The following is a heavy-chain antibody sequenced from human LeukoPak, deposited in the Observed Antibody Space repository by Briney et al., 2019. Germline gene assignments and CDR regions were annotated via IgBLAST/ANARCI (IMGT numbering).Heavy chain of an antibody. Sequence: GGSLRLSCAASGFTFSRYTIHWVRQAPGKGLEWVALISYDGSNKYYADSVKGRFTISRDNSKNTLYLQMNSLRAEDTAVYYCANHLGYDPNFDYWGQGTLVTVSS. CDR1: GFTFSRYT. CDR2: ISYDGSNK. J-gene: IGHJ4*02. CDR3: ANHLGYDPNFDY. D-gene: IGHD3-3*01. V-gene: IGHV3-30-3*01.